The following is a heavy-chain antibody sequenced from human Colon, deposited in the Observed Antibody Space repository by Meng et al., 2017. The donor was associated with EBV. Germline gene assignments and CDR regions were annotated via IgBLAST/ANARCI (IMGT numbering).Heavy chain of an antibody. CDR2: IYYSGNT. CDR1: GGSISSGGYY. J-gene: IGHJ4*02. CDR3: ARGPSRWLQFSFDY. Sequence: QVQLQESGPGLVKPSQTLSLTCTVSGGSISSGGYYWSWIRQHPGKGLEWIGYIYYSGNTYYNPSLKSRVTISIDTSKNQFSLKLSSVTAADTAVYYCARGPSRWLQFSFDYWGQGTLVTVSS. D-gene: IGHD5-24*01. V-gene: IGHV4-31*03.